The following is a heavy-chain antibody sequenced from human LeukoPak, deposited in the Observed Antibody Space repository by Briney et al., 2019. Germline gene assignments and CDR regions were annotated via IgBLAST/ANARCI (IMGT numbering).Heavy chain of an antibody. CDR3: ARDSYGDRPDGGNIFDY. CDR2: IYYSGST. V-gene: IGHV4-39*07. CDR1: GGSISSSSYY. D-gene: IGHD4-17*01. Sequence: SETLSLTCTVSGGSISSSSYYWGWIRQPPGKGLEWIGSIYYSGSTYYNPSLKSRVTISVDTSKNQFSLKLSSVTAADTAVYYCARDSYGDRPDGGNIFDYWGQGTLVTVSS. J-gene: IGHJ4*02.